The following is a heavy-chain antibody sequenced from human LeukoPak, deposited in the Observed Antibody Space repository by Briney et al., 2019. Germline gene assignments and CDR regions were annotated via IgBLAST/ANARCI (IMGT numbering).Heavy chain of an antibody. V-gene: IGHV3-7*01. D-gene: IGHD1-1*01. J-gene: IGHJ4*02. CDR3: AKLLGTATRYDS. CDR1: GFIFSNW. Sequence: GGSLRLSCAASGFIFSNWMSWVRQAPGKGLEWVASINPDGSAKYHVDSVKGRFTISRDNAKKSLSLQMDALRAEDTVVYFCAKLLGTATRYDSWGLGTLVMVSS. CDR2: INPDGSAK.